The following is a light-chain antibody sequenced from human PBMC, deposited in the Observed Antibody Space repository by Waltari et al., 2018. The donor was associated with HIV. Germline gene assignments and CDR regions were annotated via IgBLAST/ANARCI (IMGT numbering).Light chain of an antibody. CDR2: GSS. CDR1: QIVSSAY. J-gene: IGKJ1*01. V-gene: IGKV3-20*01. CDR3: QQYGASPET. Sequence: IVLTQSPGTLSLSPGERATLPCRASQIVSSAYLAWYQHRPGQAPRLLIYGSSTRATGVPDRCSGNGCGTDFTLTISRLEPEDFAMYYCQQYGASPETFGQGARVEI.